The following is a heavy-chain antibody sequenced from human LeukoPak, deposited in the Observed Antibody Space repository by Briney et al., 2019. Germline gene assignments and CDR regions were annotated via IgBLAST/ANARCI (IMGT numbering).Heavy chain of an antibody. CDR2: IYPGDSDT. CDR1: GYSFTSYW. D-gene: IGHD2-2*01. J-gene: IGHJ4*02. V-gene: IGHV5-51*01. CDR3: ARGRLDCSSTSCYYYFDY. Sequence: EESLKISCKGSGYSFTSYWIGWVRQMPGKGLEWMGIIYPGDSDTRYSPSFQGQVTISADKSISTAYLQWSSLKASDTAMYYCARGRLDCSSTSCYYYFDYWGQGTLVTVSS.